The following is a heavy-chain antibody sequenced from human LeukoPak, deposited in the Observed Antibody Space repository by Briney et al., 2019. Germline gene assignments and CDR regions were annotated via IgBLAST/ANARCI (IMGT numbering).Heavy chain of an antibody. J-gene: IGHJ4*02. V-gene: IGHV3-23*01. CDR1: RFTFGDYA. Sequence: SGGSLRLSCTASRFTFGDYAMSWVRQAPGKGLEWVSAMSSSDDGRYYAASVRGRFTISRDTSRSTLYLQMNSLRAEDAAVYYCAKAPVTSCRGAFFYPFDYWGQGTLVTVSS. D-gene: IGHD2-15*01. CDR2: MSSSDDGR. CDR3: AKAPVTSCRGAFFYPFDY.